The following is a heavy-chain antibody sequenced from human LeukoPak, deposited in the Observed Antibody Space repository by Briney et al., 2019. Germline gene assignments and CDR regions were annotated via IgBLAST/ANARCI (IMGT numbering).Heavy chain of an antibody. CDR2: INSDGSST. CDR1: GFTFSSYG. Sequence: PGGTLRLSCAASGFTFSSYGMSWVRQAPGKGLVWVSRINSDGSSTSYADSVKGRFTISRDNAKNTLYLQMNSLRAEDTAVYYCAREVPAAGGFDYWGQGTLVTVSS. V-gene: IGHV3-74*01. J-gene: IGHJ4*02. D-gene: IGHD6-13*01. CDR3: AREVPAAGGFDY.